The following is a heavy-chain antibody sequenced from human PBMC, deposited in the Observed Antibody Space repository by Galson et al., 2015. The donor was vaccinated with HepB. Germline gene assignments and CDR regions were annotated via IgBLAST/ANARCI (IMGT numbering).Heavy chain of an antibody. D-gene: IGHD6-13*01. CDR3: ARHRQGGQQLAPAYYYYYYYMDV. J-gene: IGHJ6*03. V-gene: IGHV5-51*01. CDR2: IYPGDSDT. CDR1: GYSFTSYW. Sequence: QSGAEVKKPGESLKISCKGSGYSFTSYWIGWVRQMPGKGLEWMGIIYPGDSDTRYSPSFQGQVTISADKSISTAYLQWSSPKASDTAMYYCARHRQGGQQLAPAYYYYYYYMDVWGKGTTVTVSS.